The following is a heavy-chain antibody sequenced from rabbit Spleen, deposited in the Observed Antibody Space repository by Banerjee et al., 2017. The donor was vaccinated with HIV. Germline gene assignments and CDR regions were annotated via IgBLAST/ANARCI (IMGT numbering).Heavy chain of an antibody. CDR2: IDAGSGST. Sequence: QEQLVESGGGLVQPGGSLALTCKASGFTLSSSYWICWVRQAPGKGPEWIGCIDAGSGSTYYASWAKGRFTITRSTSLNTVDLRMTSLTAADTATYFCGRDGGSSNGYALELWGPGTLVTVS. J-gene: IGHJ6*01. D-gene: IGHD1-1*01. V-gene: IGHV1S43*01. CDR1: GFTLSSSYW. CDR3: GRDGGSSNGYALEL.